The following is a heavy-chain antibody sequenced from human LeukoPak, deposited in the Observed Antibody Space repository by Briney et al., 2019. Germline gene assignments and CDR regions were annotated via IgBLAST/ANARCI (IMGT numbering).Heavy chain of an antibody. D-gene: IGHD6-13*01. V-gene: IGHV3-7*01. CDR2: IKQDGSEK. CDR3: ARRDSSSWYNYYYYYYMDV. CDR1: GFTFSSYW. Sequence: GGSLRLSCAASGFTFSSYWMSWVRQAPGKGLEWVANIKQDGSEKYYVDSVKGRFTISRDNAKNSLYLQMNSLRAEDTAVSYCARRDSSSWYNYYYYYYMDVWGKGTTVTVSS. J-gene: IGHJ6*03.